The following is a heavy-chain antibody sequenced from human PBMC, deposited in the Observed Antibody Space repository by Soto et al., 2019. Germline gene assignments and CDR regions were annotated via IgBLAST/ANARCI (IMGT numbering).Heavy chain of an antibody. Sequence: GWSLRLSCASSVFTFISYSMNWVRQAPGKGLEWVSYISSSSSTIYYADSVKGRFTISRDNAKNSLYLQMNSLRDEDTAVYYCARDPGGSYLAVWYYGMDVWGQGTTVTVSS. CDR1: VFTFISYS. CDR2: ISSSSSTI. D-gene: IGHD1-26*01. J-gene: IGHJ6*02. CDR3: ARDPGGSYLAVWYYGMDV. V-gene: IGHV3-48*02.